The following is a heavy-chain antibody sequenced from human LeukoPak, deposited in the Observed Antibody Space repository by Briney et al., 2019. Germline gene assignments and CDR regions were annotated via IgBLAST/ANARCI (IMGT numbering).Heavy chain of an antibody. CDR1: GYTFTGYY. CDR2: INPNSGGT. CDR3: ARGRFFEYSSSSGSNNFDY. J-gene: IGHJ4*02. Sequence: GASVKVSCEASGYTFTGYYMHWVRQAPGQGLEWMGWINPNSGGTNYAQKLQGRVTMTTDTSTSTAYMELRSLRSDDTAVYYCARGRFFEYSSSSGSNNFDYWGQGTLVTVSS. D-gene: IGHD6-6*01. V-gene: IGHV1-2*02.